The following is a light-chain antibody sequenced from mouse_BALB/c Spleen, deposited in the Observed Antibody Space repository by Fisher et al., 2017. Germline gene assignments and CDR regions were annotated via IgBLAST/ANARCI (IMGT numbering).Light chain of an antibody. CDR1: SSVSY. CDR3: HQRSSYP. V-gene: IGKV4-80*01. CDR2: STS. Sequence: IVLTQSTAIMSASLGEEITLTCSASSSVSYMHWYQQKSGTSPKLLIYSTSNLASGVPSRFSGSGSGTSYSLTTSSMEAEDAATYYCHQRSSYPFGAGTKLELK. J-gene: IGKJ5*01.